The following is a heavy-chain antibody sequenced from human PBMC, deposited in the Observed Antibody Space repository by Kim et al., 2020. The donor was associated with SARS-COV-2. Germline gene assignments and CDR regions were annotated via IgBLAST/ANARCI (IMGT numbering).Heavy chain of an antibody. J-gene: IGHJ6*02. D-gene: IGHD3-10*01. CDR3: AKDFGITMVRGVIIASYYYYGMDV. Sequence: GGSLRLSCAASGFTFSSYGMHWVRQAPGKGLEWVAVISYDGSNKYYADSVKGRFTISRDNSKNTLYLQMNSLRAEDTAVYYCAKDFGITMVRGVIIASYYYYGMDVWGQGTTVTVSS. CDR2: ISYDGSNK. CDR1: GFTFSSYG. V-gene: IGHV3-30*18.